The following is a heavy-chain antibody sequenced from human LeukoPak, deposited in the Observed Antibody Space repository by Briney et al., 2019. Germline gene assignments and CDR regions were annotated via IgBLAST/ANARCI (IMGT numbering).Heavy chain of an antibody. CDR3: CTGEQQLFDY. CDR1: GFTFSSHA. V-gene: IGHV3-30*04. D-gene: IGHD6-13*01. CDR2: ISYDGSNK. J-gene: IGHJ4*02. Sequence: PGRSLRLSCAASGFTFSSHAMHWVRQAPGKGLEWVAVISYDGSNKYYADSVKGRFTISRDNSKNTLYLQMNSLRAEDTAVYYCCTGEQQLFDYWGQGTLVTVSS.